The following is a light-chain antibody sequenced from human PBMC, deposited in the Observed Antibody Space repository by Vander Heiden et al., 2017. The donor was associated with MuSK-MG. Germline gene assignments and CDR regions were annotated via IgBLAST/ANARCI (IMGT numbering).Light chain of an antibody. Sequence: YSVTQPPSLSVAPGKTARITWGGDNIEAASVHWYQQRPGQAPVLIIYYDRDRLSGIPERFSGSNSGNTATLTISRVEAGDEADYYCQLWDSATDQAVFGGGTKLTVL. CDR1: NIEAAS. J-gene: IGLJ2*01. CDR2: YDR. V-gene: IGLV3-21*04. CDR3: QLWDSATDQAV.